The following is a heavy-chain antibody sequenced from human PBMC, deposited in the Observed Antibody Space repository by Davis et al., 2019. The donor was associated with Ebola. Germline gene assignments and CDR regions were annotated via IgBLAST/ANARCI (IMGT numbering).Heavy chain of an antibody. J-gene: IGHJ6*02. Sequence: SVKVSCKASGYTFTGYYMHWVRQAPGQGLEWMGGIIPIFGTANYAQKFQGRVTITADESTSTAYMELSSLRSEDTAVYYCARGAWGYCSSTSCYVRDYYYGMDVWGQGTTVTVSS. V-gene: IGHV1-69*13. CDR2: IIPIFGTA. CDR3: ARGAWGYCSSTSCYVRDYYYGMDV. D-gene: IGHD2-2*01. CDR1: GYTFTGYY.